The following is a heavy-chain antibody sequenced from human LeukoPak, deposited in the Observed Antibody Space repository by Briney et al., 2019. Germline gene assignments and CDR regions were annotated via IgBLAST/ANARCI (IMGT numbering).Heavy chain of an antibody. Sequence: GGSLRLSCAASGFTFSSYWMSWVRQAPGKGLEWVANIKQDGSEKYYVDSVKGRFTISRDNAKNSLYLQMNSLRAEDTAVCYCARLTGYSSGWYGSRFDYWGQGTLVTVSS. CDR3: ARLTGYSSGWYGSRFDY. V-gene: IGHV3-7*03. CDR2: IKQDGSEK. D-gene: IGHD6-19*01. J-gene: IGHJ4*02. CDR1: GFTFSSYW.